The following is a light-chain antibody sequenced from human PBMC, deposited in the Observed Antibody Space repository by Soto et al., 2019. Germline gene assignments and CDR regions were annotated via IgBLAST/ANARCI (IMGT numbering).Light chain of an antibody. CDR2: ANN. J-gene: IGLJ1*01. CDR3: AGLDGSMNGFV. CDR1: ASNVGRDP. Sequence: QSVLTQPPSASGAPGQRVTISCSGSASNVGRDPVNWYQQVQGTAPNLLIYANNHRPSGVPDRFSGSTSGTSASLVISGPQSEEQAEYLCAGLDGSMNGFVVGTGTKLTV. V-gene: IGLV1-44*01.